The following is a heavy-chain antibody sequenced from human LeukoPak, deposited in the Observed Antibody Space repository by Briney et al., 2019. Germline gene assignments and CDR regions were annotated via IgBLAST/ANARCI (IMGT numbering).Heavy chain of an antibody. Sequence: SVKVSCKASGFTFTSSAMQWVRQARRQRLEWIGWIVVGSGNTNYAQKFQERVTITRDMSTSTAYMELSSLRSEDTAVYYCAADPGGYDSSGYYLWNWFDPWGQGTLVTVSS. D-gene: IGHD3-22*01. V-gene: IGHV1-58*02. CDR2: IVVGSGNT. CDR3: AADPGGYDSSGYYLWNWFDP. J-gene: IGHJ5*02. CDR1: GFTFTSSA.